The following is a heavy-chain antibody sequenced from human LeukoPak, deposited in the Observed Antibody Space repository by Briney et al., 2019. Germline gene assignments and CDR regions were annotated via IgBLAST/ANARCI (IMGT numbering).Heavy chain of an antibody. CDR1: GGSFSGYY. Sequence: SKTLSLTCAVYGGSFSGYYWSWIRQPPGKGLEWIGEINHSGSTNYNPSLKSRVTISIDTSKNQFSLKLSSVTAADTAVYYCARLRPLDYWGQGTLVTVSS. CDR3: ARLRPLDY. CDR2: INHSGST. V-gene: IGHV4-34*01. J-gene: IGHJ4*02.